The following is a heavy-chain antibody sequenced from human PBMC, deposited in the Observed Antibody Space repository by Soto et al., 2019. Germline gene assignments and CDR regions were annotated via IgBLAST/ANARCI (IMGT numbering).Heavy chain of an antibody. CDR2: INHSGST. CDR1: GGSFSGYY. Sequence: SETLSLTCAVYGGSFSGYYWSWIRQPPGKGLEWIGEINHSGSTNYNPSLKSRVTISVDTSKNQFSLKLSSVTAADTAVYYCATGWFYYGSGSYYNPVGHNYYYYYMDVWGKGTTVTVSS. D-gene: IGHD3-10*01. V-gene: IGHV4-34*01. CDR3: ATGWFYYGSGSYYNPVGHNYYYYYMDV. J-gene: IGHJ6*03.